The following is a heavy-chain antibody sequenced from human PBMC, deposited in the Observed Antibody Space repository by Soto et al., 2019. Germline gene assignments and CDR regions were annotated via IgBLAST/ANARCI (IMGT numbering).Heavy chain of an antibody. J-gene: IGHJ4*02. CDR2: IYYSGST. D-gene: IGHD3-9*01. CDR3: ARHGSQYDILTGYAYYFDY. CDR1: GGSISSYY. Sequence: SETLSLTCTVSGGSISSYYWSWIRQPPGKGLEWIGYIYYSGSTNYNPSLKSRVTISVDTSKNQFSLKLSSVTAADTAVYYCARHGSQYDILTGYAYYFDYWGQGTLVTVS. V-gene: IGHV4-59*08.